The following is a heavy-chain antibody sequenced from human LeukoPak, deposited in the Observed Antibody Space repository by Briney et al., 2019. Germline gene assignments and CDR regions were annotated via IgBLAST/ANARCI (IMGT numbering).Heavy chain of an antibody. CDR1: GLAFSAYK. CDR3: VVGGSPGY. Sequence: GGSLRLSCAASGLAFSAYKMHWVRQAPRKGLVWVSRISTDGYTTDYADFVQGRFTASRDSTKNTWSLEMNSLRAEDTAVYYCVVGGSPGYWGQGTLVTVSS. J-gene: IGHJ4*02. V-gene: IGHV3-74*01. D-gene: IGHD2-15*01. CDR2: ISTDGYTT.